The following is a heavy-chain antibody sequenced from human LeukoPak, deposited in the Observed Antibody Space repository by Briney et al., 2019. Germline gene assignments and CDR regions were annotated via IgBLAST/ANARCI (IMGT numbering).Heavy chain of an antibody. CDR1: GFTFSSYW. D-gene: IGHD2-15*01. CDR2: IKQDGSEK. J-gene: IGHJ4*02. CDR3: ARDMTGYCDY. Sequence: GGSLRLSCAASGFTFSSYWMSRVRQAPGKGLEWVANIKQDGSEKSYVDSVKGRFAISRDNAKNSLYLQMNSLRAEGTAVYFCARDMTGYCDYWGQGTLVTVSS. V-gene: IGHV3-7*01.